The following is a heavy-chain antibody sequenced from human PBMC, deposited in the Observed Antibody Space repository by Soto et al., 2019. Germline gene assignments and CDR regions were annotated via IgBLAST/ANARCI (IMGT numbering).Heavy chain of an antibody. Sequence: GASVKVSCKASGYTFTSYGINWVRQAPGQGLEWMGWISAYNGNTNYAQKLQGRVTMTTDTSTSTAYMELRSLISYCTAVYYCAIVGSSSAFDFCGQGTLVTVSS. CDR1: GYTFTSYG. CDR2: ISAYNGNT. CDR3: AIVGSSSAFDF. V-gene: IGHV1-18*04. J-gene: IGHJ4*02. D-gene: IGHD6-6*01.